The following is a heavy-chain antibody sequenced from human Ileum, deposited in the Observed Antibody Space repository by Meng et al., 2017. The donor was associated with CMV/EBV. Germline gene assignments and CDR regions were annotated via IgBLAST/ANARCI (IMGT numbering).Heavy chain of an antibody. V-gene: IGHV3-30-3*01. J-gene: IGHJ4*02. CDR3: ARPYLTCSYKGGAFDF. D-gene: IGHD3-9*01. CDR2: ISYDGHNK. Sequence: GGSLRLSCAASGFIFTNYAMHWVRQAPGQGLEWVAFISYDGHNKYYTDSVKGRFTISRDTSKNTVYLQVNSLGPEDTALYYCARPYLTCSYKGGAFDFWGQGTLVTVSS. CDR1: GFIFTNYA.